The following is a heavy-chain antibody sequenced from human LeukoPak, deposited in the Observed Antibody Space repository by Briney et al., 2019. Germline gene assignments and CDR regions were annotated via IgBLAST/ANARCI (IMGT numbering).Heavy chain of an antibody. Sequence: SVKVSCKASGGTFSSYAISWVRQAPGQGLEWMGGIIPIFGTANYAQKFQGRVTITADESTSTAYMELSSLRSEDTAVYYCARDRTLNGEAGYFDYWGQGTLVTASS. CDR2: IIPIFGTA. D-gene: IGHD6-19*01. CDR1: GGTFSSYA. V-gene: IGHV1-69*01. CDR3: ARDRTLNGEAGYFDY. J-gene: IGHJ4*02.